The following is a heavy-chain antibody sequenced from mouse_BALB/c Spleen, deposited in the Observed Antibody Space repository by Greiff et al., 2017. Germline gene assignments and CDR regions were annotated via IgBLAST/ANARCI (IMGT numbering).Heavy chain of an antibody. CDR3: ARDIHDGYYFDY. CDR1: GFSLTSYG. J-gene: IGHJ2*01. CDR2: IWAGGST. D-gene: IGHD2-3*01. V-gene: IGHV2-9*02. Sequence: VQVVESGPGLVAPSQSLSITCTVSGFSLTSYGVHWVRQPPGKGLEWLGVIWAGGSTNYNSALMSRLSISKDNSKSQVFLKMNSLQTDDTAMYYCARDIHDGYYFDYWGQGTTLTVSS.